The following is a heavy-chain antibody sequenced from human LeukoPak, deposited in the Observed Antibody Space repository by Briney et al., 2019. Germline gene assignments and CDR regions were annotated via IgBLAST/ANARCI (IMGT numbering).Heavy chain of an antibody. D-gene: IGHD2-15*01. CDR1: GFSFSSDC. J-gene: IGHJ4*02. CDR3: AKGQLRYCRGGSCYAPDAY. Sequence: SLCLSCAVSGFSFSSDCMHWVRQAPGKGLEWEGVISNDGSNRYYADSVKGRFTISRDNSKNTLYLQMNRLRAGDRAVYYCAKGQLRYCRGGSCYAPDAYSGEGTLVTASS. CDR2: ISNDGSNR. V-gene: IGHV3-30*18.